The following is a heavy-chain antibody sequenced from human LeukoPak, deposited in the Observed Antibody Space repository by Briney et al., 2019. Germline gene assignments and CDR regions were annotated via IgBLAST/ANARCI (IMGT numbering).Heavy chain of an antibody. CDR1: GCTISSSSYY. CDR2: IYYSGST. CDR3: ARITFVVEGYGMDV. J-gene: IGHJ6*02. Sequence: AETLCLTCTVSGCTISSSSYYWGWIRQPTGKGLVWIGSIYYSGSTYYNPSLKSRVTISVDTSKNQFSLKLSSVTAADTAVYYCARITFVVEGYGMDVWGQGTTVTVSS. D-gene: IGHD2-21*01. V-gene: IGHV4-39*07.